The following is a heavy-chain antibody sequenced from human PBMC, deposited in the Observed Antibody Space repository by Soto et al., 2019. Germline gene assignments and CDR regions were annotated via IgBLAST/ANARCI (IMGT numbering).Heavy chain of an antibody. CDR3: VKDGSSGWPYFGDMDV. V-gene: IGHV3-30*18. CDR1: GFTFSSYG. CDR2: ILYDGSKK. Sequence: QVQLVEYGGGMVQPGRSLRLSCAASGFTFSSYGMHWVRQAPGKGLEWVAVILYDGSKKYYADSVKGRFTISRDNSKNTMYLQMSSLRGEDTALYYCVKDGSSGWPYFGDMDVWGRGTTVTVSS. J-gene: IGHJ6*02. D-gene: IGHD6-19*01.